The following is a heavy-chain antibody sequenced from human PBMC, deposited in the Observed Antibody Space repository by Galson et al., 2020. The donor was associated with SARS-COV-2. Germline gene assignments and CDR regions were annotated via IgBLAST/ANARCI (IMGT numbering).Heavy chain of an antibody. V-gene: IGHV4-61*01. J-gene: IGHJ5*02. D-gene: IGHD1-26*01. Sequence: SQTLSLTCTVSGGSISGGSINPYYWSWIRQPPGKGLEWIGYVYYTGSTNYNPSLKSRVIISVDTSRNQFSLKLTSVTAADTAVYYCARGVSGSPRSRFDPWGQGTLVTVSS. CDR3: ARGVSGSPRSRFDP. CDR1: GGSISGGSINPYY. CDR2: VYYTGST.